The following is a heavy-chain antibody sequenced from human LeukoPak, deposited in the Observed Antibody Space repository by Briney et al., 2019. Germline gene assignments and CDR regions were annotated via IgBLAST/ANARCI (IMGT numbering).Heavy chain of an antibody. CDR1: GYTLTGYY. D-gene: IGHD3-22*01. V-gene: IGHV1-2*02. Sequence: ASVKVSCKASGYTLTGYYMHWVRQAPGQGLEWMGWINPNSGGTNYAQKFQGRVTMTRDTSISTAYMELSRLRSDDTAVYYCAKDSSGYYHFDYWGQGTLVTVSS. J-gene: IGHJ4*02. CDR2: INPNSGGT. CDR3: AKDSSGYYHFDY.